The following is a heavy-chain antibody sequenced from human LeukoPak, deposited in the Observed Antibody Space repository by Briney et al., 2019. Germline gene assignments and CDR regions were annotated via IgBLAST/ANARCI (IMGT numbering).Heavy chain of an antibody. D-gene: IGHD3-22*01. CDR3: EREECLDEIDSGGYFVY. V-gene: IGHV4-59*12. CDR1: GGSITGYY. J-gene: IGHJ4*02. Sequence: SETLSLTCTVSGGSITGYYWNWIRQPPGQGLEWLGHIYSSGVGNYNPSLTSRVTMSVDTSKNQFSLKLTSLTAADTAVYYCEREECLDEIDSGGYFVYWGQGTLVTVSS. CDR2: IYSSGVG.